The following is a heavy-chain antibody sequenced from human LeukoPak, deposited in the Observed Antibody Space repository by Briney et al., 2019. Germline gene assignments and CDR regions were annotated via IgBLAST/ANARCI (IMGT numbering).Heavy chain of an antibody. V-gene: IGHV4-4*07. D-gene: IGHD2-2*02. Sequence: SETLSLTCTVSGGSISSYYWSWIRQPAGKGLEWIGRIYTSGSTNYNPSLKSRVTMSVDTSKNQFSLKLSSVTAADTAVYYCARTSTCSSTSCYNFDYWGQGTLVTVSS. J-gene: IGHJ4*02. CDR2: IYTSGST. CDR3: ARTSTCSSTSCYNFDY. CDR1: GGSISSYY.